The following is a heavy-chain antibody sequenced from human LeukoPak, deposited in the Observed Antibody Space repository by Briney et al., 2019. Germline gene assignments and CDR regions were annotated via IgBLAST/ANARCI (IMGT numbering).Heavy chain of an antibody. CDR3: ARGGSGNTYYYYYMDV. J-gene: IGHJ6*03. Sequence: PSETLSLTCTVSGGSISSYYWSWIRQPPGKGLEWIGYIYYSGSTNYNPSLKSRVTISVDTSKNQFSLKLSSVTAADTAVYYCARGGSGNTYYYYYMDVWGKGTTVTISS. V-gene: IGHV4-59*01. CDR2: IYYSGST. CDR1: GGSISSYY. D-gene: IGHD3-10*01.